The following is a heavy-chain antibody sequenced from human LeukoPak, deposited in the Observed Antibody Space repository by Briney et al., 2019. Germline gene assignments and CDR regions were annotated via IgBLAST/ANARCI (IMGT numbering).Heavy chain of an antibody. D-gene: IGHD5-18*01. CDR3: AKDAWIQLWLRRRSYFDY. Sequence: GGSLRLSCAASGSTFSSYGMHWVRQAPGKGLEWVAFIRYDGSNKYYADSVKGRFTISRDNSKNTLYLQMNSLRAEDTAVYYCAKDAWIQLWLRRRSYFDYWGQGTLVTVSS. CDR2: IRYDGSNK. CDR1: GSTFSSYG. V-gene: IGHV3-30*02. J-gene: IGHJ4*02.